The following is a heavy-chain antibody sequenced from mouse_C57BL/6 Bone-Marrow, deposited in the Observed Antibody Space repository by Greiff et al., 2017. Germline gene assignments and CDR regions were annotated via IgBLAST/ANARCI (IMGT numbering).Heavy chain of an antibody. J-gene: IGHJ1*03. CDR3: ARDYYGYFDV. Sequence: DVMLAESGGGLVQSGRSLRLSCATSGFTFSDFYMEWVRQAPGKGLEWIAASRNKANDYTTEYSASVKGRFIVSRDTSQSILYLQMNALRAEDTAIYYCARDYYGYFDVWGTGTTVTVSS. CDR2: SRNKANDYTT. CDR1: GFTFSDFY. V-gene: IGHV7-1*01.